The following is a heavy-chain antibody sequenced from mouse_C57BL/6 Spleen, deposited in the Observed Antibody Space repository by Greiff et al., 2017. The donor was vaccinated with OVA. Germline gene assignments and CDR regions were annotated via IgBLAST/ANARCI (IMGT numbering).Heavy chain of an antibody. CDR1: GYTFTDYN. CDR3: ARLLTGTGY. D-gene: IGHD4-1*01. V-gene: IGHV1-22*01. CDR2: INPNNGGT. J-gene: IGHJ2*01. Sequence: LVKPGASVKMSCKASGYTFTDYNMHWVKQNHGKSLEWIGYINPNNGGTSYNQKFKGKATLTVNKSSSTAYMELRSLTSEDSAVYYCARLLTGTGYWGQGTTLTVSS.